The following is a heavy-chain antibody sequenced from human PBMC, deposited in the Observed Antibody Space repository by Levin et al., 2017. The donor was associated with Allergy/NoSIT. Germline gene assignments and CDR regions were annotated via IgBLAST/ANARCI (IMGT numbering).Heavy chain of an antibody. CDR3: ARGTGMGSSGWGGLDY. J-gene: IGHJ4*02. Sequence: AGGSLRLSCAASGFTFSRYDMHWVRQPTGKGLEWVSAIGIAGDTYYPGSVKGRFTISRDDAKNFLYLQMNNLRAVDTAVYYCARGTGMGSSGWGGLDYWGQGILVTVSS. CDR1: GFTFSRYD. V-gene: IGHV3-13*04. CDR2: IGIAGDT. D-gene: IGHD6-25*01.